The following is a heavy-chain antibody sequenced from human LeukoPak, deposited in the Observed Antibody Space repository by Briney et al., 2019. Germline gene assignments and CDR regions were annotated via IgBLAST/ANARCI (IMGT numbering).Heavy chain of an antibody. V-gene: IGHV3-48*04. D-gene: IGHD3-10*01. CDR2: ISSTSADI. J-gene: IGHJ4*02. CDR1: GFIFSNHG. Sequence: QPGGSLRLSCTASGFIFSNHGMNWVRQAPGKGLEWISYISSTSADIYYVDSVKGRFTISRDNAKNSLYLQMNSLRAEDTAIYYCARRGPYFDYWGQGIQVTVSS. CDR3: ARRGPYFDY.